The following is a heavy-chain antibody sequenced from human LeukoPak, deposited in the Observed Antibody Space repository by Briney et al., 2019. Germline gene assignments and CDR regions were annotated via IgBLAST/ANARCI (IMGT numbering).Heavy chain of an antibody. CDR2: INAGNGNT. V-gene: IGHV1-3*01. CDR1: GYTFTSYA. CDR3: AGTVVVVPAATYYFDY. J-gene: IGHJ4*02. D-gene: IGHD2-2*01. Sequence: ASVKVSCKASGYTFTSYAMHWVRQAPGQRLEWMGWINAGNGNTKYSQKFQGRVTITRDTSASTAYMELSSLRSEDTAVYYCAGTVVVVPAATYYFDYWGQGTLVTVSS.